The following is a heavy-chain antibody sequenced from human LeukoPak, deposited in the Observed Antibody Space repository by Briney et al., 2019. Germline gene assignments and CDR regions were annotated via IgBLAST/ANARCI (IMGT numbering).Heavy chain of an antibody. D-gene: IGHD5-12*01. V-gene: IGHV3-9*01. CDR2: ISWDSGNI. J-gene: IGHJ4*02. Sequence: GGSLRLSCAASGFTFDDFAMHWVRQAPGKGLEWVSGISWDSGNIHYADSAKGRFIISRDNAKNSLYLQMNSLRVEDTALYYCAKEPNKYSGYDYFDYWGQGTLVTVSS. CDR3: AKEPNKYSGYDYFDY. CDR1: GFTFDDFA.